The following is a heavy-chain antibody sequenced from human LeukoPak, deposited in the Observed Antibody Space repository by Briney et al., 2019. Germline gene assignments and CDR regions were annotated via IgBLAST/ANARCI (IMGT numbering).Heavy chain of an antibody. J-gene: IGHJ4*02. CDR1: GFTVSSNY. Sequence: GGSLRLSCAASGFTVSSNYMSWVRQAPGKGLEWVSVIYSGGSTYYADSVKGRFTISRDNSKNPLYLQMNSLRAEDTAVYYCASGTYSGYDFDYWGQGTLVTVSS. D-gene: IGHD5-12*01. CDR3: ASGTYSGYDFDY. CDR2: IYSGGST. V-gene: IGHV3-66*02.